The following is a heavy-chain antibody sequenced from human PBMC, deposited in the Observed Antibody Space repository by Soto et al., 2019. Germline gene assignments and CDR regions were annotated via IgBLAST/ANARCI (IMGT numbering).Heavy chain of an antibody. CDR2: IIPIFGTA. J-gene: IGHJ6*02. Sequence: SVKVCCKASGGTFSSYAISWVRQAPGQGHKWMGGIIPIFGTANYAQKFQGRVTITADESTSTAYMELSSLRSEDTAVYYCARHRYLHVLRFLEWFSYYYYGMDVWGQGTTVTVSS. D-gene: IGHD3-3*01. CDR1: GGTFSSYA. V-gene: IGHV1-69*13. CDR3: ARHRYLHVLRFLEWFSYYYYGMDV.